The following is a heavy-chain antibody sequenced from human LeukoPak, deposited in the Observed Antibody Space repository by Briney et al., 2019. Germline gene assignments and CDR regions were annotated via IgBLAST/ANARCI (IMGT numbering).Heavy chain of an antibody. J-gene: IGHJ4*02. CDR1: GFTFSSYA. CDR3: ARDHPYSGSYYGYFDY. V-gene: IGHV3-30*01. Sequence: GGSLRLSCAASGFTFSSYAMHWVRQAPGKGLEWVAVISYDGSNKYYADSVKGRFTISRDNSKNTLYLQMNSLRAEDTAVYYCARDHPYSGSYYGYFDYWGQGTLVTVSS. CDR2: ISYDGSNK. D-gene: IGHD1-26*01.